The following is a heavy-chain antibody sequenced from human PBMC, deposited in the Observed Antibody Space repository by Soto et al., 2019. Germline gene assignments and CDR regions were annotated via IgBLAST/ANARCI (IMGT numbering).Heavy chain of an antibody. CDR3: ARHTPAISISDH. CDR1: GGSISSSSYY. V-gene: IGHV4-39*01. CDR2: IYYSGST. Sequence: QLQLQESGPGLVKPSETLSLTCTVSGGSISSSSYYWGWIRQPPGKGPEWIGSIYYSGSTYYNPSLKSRVPISVDTAKNQFSLKLSSVSAADTAVYYCARHTPAISISDHWCQGTLVTGSS. J-gene: IGHJ4*02. D-gene: IGHD2-15*01.